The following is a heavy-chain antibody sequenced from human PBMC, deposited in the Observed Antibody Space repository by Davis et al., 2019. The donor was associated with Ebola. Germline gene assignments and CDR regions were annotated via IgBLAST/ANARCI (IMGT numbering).Heavy chain of an antibody. J-gene: IGHJ4*02. D-gene: IGHD5-12*01. CDR3: ARGWLRSAFDQ. V-gene: IGHV6-1*01. CDR1: GDSVSINSAG. CDR2: TYYNSKWYN. Sequence: HSQTLSLTCVISGDSVSINSAGWNWIRQSPSRGLEWLGRTYYNSKWYNDYAVSVKSRITINADTSKNQLSLHLNSVTPEDTAVYYCARGWLRSAFDQWGQGTLVTVSS.